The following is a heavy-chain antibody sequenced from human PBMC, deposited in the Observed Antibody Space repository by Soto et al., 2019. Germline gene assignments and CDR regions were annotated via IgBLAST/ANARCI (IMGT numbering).Heavy chain of an antibody. CDR2: ISSSSYI. CDR1: GFTFSSYS. D-gene: IGHD3-3*01. CDR3: ARSYDFWSGRYYYGMDV. J-gene: IGHJ6*02. V-gene: IGHV3-21*01. Sequence: GGSLRLSCAASGFTFSSYSMNWVRQAPGKGLEWVSSISSSSYIYYADSVKGRFTISRDNAKNSLYLQMNSLRAEDTAVYYCARSYDFWSGRYYYGMDVWGQGTTVTVSS.